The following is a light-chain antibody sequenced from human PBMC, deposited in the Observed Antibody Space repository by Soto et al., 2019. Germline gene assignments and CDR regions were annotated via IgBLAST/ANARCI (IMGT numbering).Light chain of an antibody. CDR1: SSDVGGYNY. CDR3: NSYTGSTTRVV. Sequence: QSALTQPASVSGFPGQSITISCTGTSSDVGGYNYVSWYEQHPGKAPKLMIYEVSNRPSGVSTRFSGSKSGNTASLTIFGLQPEDEADYYCNSYTGSTTRVVFGGGTKVTVL. V-gene: IGLV2-14*01. CDR2: EVS. J-gene: IGLJ2*01.